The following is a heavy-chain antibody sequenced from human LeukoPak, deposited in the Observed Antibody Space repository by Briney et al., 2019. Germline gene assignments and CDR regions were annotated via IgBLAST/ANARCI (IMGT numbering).Heavy chain of an antibody. D-gene: IGHD3-10*01. V-gene: IGHV4-39*01. Sequence: SETLSLTCTVSGGSISSSSYYWGWIRQPPGKGLEWIGSMYYSGSTNYNPSLKSRVTISVDTSKNQFSLKLSSVTAADTAVYYCARADPTMVRGVITRHFDYWGQGTLVTVSS. CDR1: GGSISSSSYY. CDR3: ARADPTMVRGVITRHFDY. CDR2: MYYSGST. J-gene: IGHJ4*02.